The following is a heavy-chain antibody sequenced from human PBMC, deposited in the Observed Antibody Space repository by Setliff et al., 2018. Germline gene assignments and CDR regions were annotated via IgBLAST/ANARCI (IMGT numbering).Heavy chain of an antibody. CDR1: GRSVSRDSDF. D-gene: IGHD1-1*01. CDR3: ARTGTYRYFDS. Sequence: NPSETLSLTCTVSGRSVSRDSDFWNWIRRSAGNKLEWIGHIYSSGSTEYNPSLKSRVTISVDTSKNQFSLKLRSVTAADTAVYYCARTGTYRYFDSWGQGTLVTAPQ. J-gene: IGHJ4*02. CDR2: IYSSGST. V-gene: IGHV4-61*09.